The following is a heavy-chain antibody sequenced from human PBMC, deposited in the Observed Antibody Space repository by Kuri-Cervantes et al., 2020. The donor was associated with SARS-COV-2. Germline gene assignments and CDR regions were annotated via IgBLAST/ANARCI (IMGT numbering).Heavy chain of an antibody. V-gene: IGHV4-59*01. J-gene: IGHJ5*02. D-gene: IGHD2-21*01. Sequence: SETLSLTCTVSGGSISSYYWSWIRQPPGKGLEWIGYIYYSGSTNYNPSLKSRVTISVDTSKNQFSLKLSSATAADTAVYYCARTDSPPLNWFDPWGQGTLVTVSS. CDR1: GGSISSYY. CDR3: ARTDSPPLNWFDP. CDR2: IYYSGST.